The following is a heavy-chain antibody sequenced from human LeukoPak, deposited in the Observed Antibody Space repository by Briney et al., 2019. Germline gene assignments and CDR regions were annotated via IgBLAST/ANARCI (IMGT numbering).Heavy chain of an antibody. Sequence: SETLSLTCTVFDGSIRTYYWSWIRQPAGKGLEWIGRISSSGSTNSNPSLMSRVTMSVDMSKNQFSLKMSSVTAADTAVYYCAKSVEWLPNWFDPWGQGTLVTVSS. D-gene: IGHD3-3*01. CDR2: ISSSGST. CDR3: AKSVEWLPNWFDP. V-gene: IGHV4-4*07. CDR1: DGSIRTYY. J-gene: IGHJ5*02.